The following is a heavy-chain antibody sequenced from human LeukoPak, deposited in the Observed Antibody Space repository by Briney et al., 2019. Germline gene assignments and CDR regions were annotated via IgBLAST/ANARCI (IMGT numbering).Heavy chain of an antibody. Sequence: PSETLSLTCTVSGGSVSSGSYYWSWIRQPPGKGLEWIGYIYYSGSTNYNPSLKSRVTISVDTSKNQFSLKLSSVTAADTAVYYCARGYVSSGYYAEYFQHWGQGTLVTVSS. D-gene: IGHD3-22*01. CDR3: ARGYVSSGYYAEYFQH. J-gene: IGHJ1*01. V-gene: IGHV4-61*01. CDR1: GGSVSSGSYY. CDR2: IYYSGST.